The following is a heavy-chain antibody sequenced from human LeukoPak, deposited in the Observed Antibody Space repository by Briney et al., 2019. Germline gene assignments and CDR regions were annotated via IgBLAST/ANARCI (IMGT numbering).Heavy chain of an antibody. CDR3: ARGRYCSADICSGGDAFDI. V-gene: IGHV4-4*07. J-gene: IGHJ3*02. CDR2: IYTRGST. Sequence: SETLSLTCTVSGGSINNYYWSWIRQPAGKGLEWIGRIYTRGSTNYNPSLKSRVTMSVDTSKNQFSLKLSSVTAADTAVYYCARGRYCSADICSGGDAFDIWGRGTMVSVSS. CDR1: GGSINNYY. D-gene: IGHD2-15*01.